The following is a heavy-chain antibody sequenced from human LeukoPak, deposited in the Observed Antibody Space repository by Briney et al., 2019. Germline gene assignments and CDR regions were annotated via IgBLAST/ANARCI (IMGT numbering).Heavy chain of an antibody. J-gene: IGHJ5*02. Sequence: SETLSLTCTVSGYSISSGYYWGWIRQPPGKGLEWIGSIYHSGSTYYNPSLKSRVTISVDTSTNQLSLTLNSVTAADTAVYYCAEGIGGGFDPWGQGTLVTVSS. CDR2: IYHSGST. CDR1: GYSISSGYY. V-gene: IGHV4-38-2*02. CDR3: AEGIGGGFDP. D-gene: IGHD3-16*01.